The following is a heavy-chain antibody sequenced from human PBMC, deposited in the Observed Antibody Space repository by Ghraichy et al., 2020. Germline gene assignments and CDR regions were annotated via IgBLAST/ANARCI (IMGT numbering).Heavy chain of an antibody. D-gene: IGHD6-19*01. CDR2: ISYDGSNK. V-gene: IGHV3-30*18. Sequence: GGSLRLSCAASGFTFSSYGMHWVRQAPGKGLEWVAVISYDGSNKYYADSVKGRFTISRDNSKNTLYLQMNSLRAEDTAVYYCAKESGYSSGWYYYYGMDVWGPGTTVTVSS. CDR3: AKESGYSSGWYYYYGMDV. J-gene: IGHJ6*02. CDR1: GFTFSSYG.